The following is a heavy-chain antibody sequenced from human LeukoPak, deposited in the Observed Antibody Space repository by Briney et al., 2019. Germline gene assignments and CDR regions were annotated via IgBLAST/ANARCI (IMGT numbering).Heavy chain of an antibody. CDR3: ARVLRTFGGVINWFDP. Sequence: PSETLSLTCTVSGYSISNGYNWGWIRQPPGKGLEWIGNIYHSGSTYYNPSLKSRVTISVDTSKNQFSLKLSSVTAADTAVYYCARVLRTFGGVINWFDPWGQGTLVTVSS. V-gene: IGHV4-38-2*02. J-gene: IGHJ5*02. CDR2: IYHSGST. D-gene: IGHD3-16*01. CDR1: GYSISNGYN.